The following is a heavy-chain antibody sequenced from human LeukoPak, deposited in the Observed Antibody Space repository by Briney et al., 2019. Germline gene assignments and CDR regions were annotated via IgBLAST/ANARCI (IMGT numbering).Heavy chain of an antibody. D-gene: IGHD1-14*01. CDR1: XFTFSNNG. CDR2: ISGGGGST. J-gene: IGHJ5*02. Sequence: GGSLRLSCAASXFTFSNNGMNWVRQAPGKGLEWVSGISGGGGSTYYADSVKGRFTISRDNSKTTLYLQMDSLRAEDTALYYCAKGSGINHYHWIDPWGQGTLVTVSS. V-gene: IGHV3-23*01. CDR3: AKGSGINHYHWIDP.